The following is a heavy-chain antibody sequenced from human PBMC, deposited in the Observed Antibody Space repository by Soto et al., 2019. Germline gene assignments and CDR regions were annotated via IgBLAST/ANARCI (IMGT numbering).Heavy chain of an antibody. J-gene: IGHJ4*02. Sequence: QVQLVESGGGVVQPGRSLRLSCAASGFTFSSYGMHWVRQAPGKGLEWVAVIWYDGSNKYYADSVKGRFTISRDNSKNTLYLQMNSLRAEDTAVYYCARDIVRGVIASYFDYWGQGTLVTVSS. CDR1: GFTFSSYG. D-gene: IGHD3-10*01. CDR3: ARDIVRGVIASYFDY. V-gene: IGHV3-33*01. CDR2: IWYDGSNK.